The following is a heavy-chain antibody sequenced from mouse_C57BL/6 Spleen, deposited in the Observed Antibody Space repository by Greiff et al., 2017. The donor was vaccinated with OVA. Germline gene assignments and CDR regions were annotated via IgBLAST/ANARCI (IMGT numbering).Heavy chain of an antibody. J-gene: IGHJ3*01. V-gene: IGHV1-76*01. Sequence: QVQLKESGAELVRPGASVKLSCKASGYTFTDYYINWVKQRPGQGLEWIARIYPGSGNTYYNEKFKGKATLTAEKSSSTAYMQLSSLTSEDSAVYFCARDDYGSSYSFAYWGQGTLVTVSA. CDR1: GYTFTDYY. CDR3: ARDDYGSSYSFAY. CDR2: IYPGSGNT. D-gene: IGHD1-1*01.